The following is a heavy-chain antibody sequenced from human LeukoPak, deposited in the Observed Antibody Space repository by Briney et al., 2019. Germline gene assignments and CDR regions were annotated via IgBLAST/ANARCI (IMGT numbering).Heavy chain of an antibody. V-gene: IGHV3-30-3*01. CDR3: ARAGGVVVAAWSDY. D-gene: IGHD2-15*01. Sequence: GGSLRLSCAASGFTFSSYAMHWVRQAPGKGLEWVAVISYDGSNKYYADSVKGRFTISRDNSKNTLYLQMNSLRAEGTAVYYCARAGGVVVAAWSDYWGQGTLVTVSS. J-gene: IGHJ4*02. CDR2: ISYDGSNK. CDR1: GFTFSSYA.